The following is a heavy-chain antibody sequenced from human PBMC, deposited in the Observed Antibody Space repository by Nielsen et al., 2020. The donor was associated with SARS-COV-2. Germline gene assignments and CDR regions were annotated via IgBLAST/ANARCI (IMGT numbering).Heavy chain of an antibody. V-gene: IGHV1-18*01. Sequence: GESLKISCAASGFTFSSYGMHWVRQAPGQGLEWMGWISGYNGNTRYAQKFQGRVTMTTDTSTSTAYMELRSLRSDDTAVYYCARDRLVSFDPSYYYYGMDVWGQGTTVTVSS. CDR2: ISGYNGNT. J-gene: IGHJ6*02. D-gene: IGHD6-13*01. CDR3: ARDRLVSFDPSYYYYGMDV. CDR1: GFTFSSYG.